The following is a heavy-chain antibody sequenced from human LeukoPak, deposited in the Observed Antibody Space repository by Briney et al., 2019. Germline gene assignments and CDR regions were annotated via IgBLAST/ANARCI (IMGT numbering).Heavy chain of an antibody. CDR1: GFTFSDYY. CDR2: ISSSSSYT. V-gene: IGHV3-11*05. Sequence: GSLRLSCSASGFTFSDYYMSWIRQAPGKGLEWVSYISSSSSYTNYADSVKGRFTISRDNAKNSLYLQMNSLRAEDTAVYYCARGAKGAFDIWGQGTMVTVSS. CDR3: ARGAKGAFDI. J-gene: IGHJ3*02.